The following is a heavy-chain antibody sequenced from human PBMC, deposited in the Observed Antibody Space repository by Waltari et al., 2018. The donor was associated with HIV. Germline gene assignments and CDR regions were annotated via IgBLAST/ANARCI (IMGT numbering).Heavy chain of an antibody. D-gene: IGHD3-9*01. CDR1: GFRFSTYG. CDR3: ANDMVTGFYGGGY. Sequence: QVQLVQSGGGVVQPGRSLRRSCGASGFRFSTYGMHWVRPAPGKGLEWVAVIASDGNYTYYEDSVKGRFTISRDNSKNTLFLQMNSLRAEDTAVYFCANDMVTGFYGGGYWGQGTLVIVSS. J-gene: IGHJ4*02. CDR2: IASDGNYT. V-gene: IGHV3-30*18.